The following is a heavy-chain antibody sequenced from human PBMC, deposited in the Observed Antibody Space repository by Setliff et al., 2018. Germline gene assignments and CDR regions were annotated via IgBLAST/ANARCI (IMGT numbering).Heavy chain of an antibody. J-gene: IGHJ6*03. Sequence: SETLSLTCTVSNGSLNRNGYYWAWVRQPPGKGLEWIASVYHRGTTYYNPSHKSRLTISLVKSKNQFSLRLNSVTAADTAFYYCARGITSGDYWGQRFFYLDVWGRGTTVTVSS. CDR1: NGSLNRNGYY. CDR3: ARGITSGDYWGQRFFYLDV. CDR2: VYHRGTT. V-gene: IGHV4-39*01. D-gene: IGHD2-21*01.